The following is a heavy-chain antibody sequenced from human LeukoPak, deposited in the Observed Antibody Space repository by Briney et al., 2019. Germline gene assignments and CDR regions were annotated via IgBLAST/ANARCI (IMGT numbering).Heavy chain of an antibody. V-gene: IGHV1-8*01. CDR3: ARGDGAYCGGDCYPYYYGMDV. D-gene: IGHD2-21*02. CDR2: MNPNSGNT. J-gene: IGHJ6*02. CDR1: GYTLTSYD. Sequence: ASVKVSCKASGYTLTSYDINWVRQATGQGLEWMGWMNPNSGNTGYAQKFQGRVTMTRNTSISTAYMELSSLRSEDTAVYYCARGDGAYCGGDCYPYYYGMDVWGQGTTVTVSS.